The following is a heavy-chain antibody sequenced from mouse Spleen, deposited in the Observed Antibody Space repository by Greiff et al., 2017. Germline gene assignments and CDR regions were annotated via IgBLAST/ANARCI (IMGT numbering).Heavy chain of an antibody. Sequence: ESGPGILQPAQTLSLTCSFSGFSLSTSGMAVSWIRPPSGQGLEWLVHIYWDDDKRHNPFLKRWLTISKDTTRNQVFLKINGVDTADSATYYCAQRRRYDGAWFAYWGQGTLVTVSA. D-gene: IGHD2-14*01. CDR2: IYWDDDK. CDR1: GFSLSTSGMA. CDR3: AQRRRYDGAWFAY. J-gene: IGHJ3*01. V-gene: IGHV8-12*01.